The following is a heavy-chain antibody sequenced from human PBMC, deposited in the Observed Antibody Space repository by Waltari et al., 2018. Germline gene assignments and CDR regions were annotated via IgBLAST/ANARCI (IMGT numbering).Heavy chain of an antibody. CDR2: IYHSGST. V-gene: IGHV4-38-2*01. CDR1: GYSISSGYY. D-gene: IGHD3-22*01. J-gene: IGHJ4*02. CDR3: ARHSSGYYYYLDY. Sequence: QVQLQESGPGLVRPSETLSLTCAVSGYSISSGYYSGWIRQSPGKGLEWFGFIYHSGSTYFNPSLKSRVTISVDTSKNQFFLKLNSVTAADTAVYHCARHSSGYYYYLDYWGQGTLVTVSS.